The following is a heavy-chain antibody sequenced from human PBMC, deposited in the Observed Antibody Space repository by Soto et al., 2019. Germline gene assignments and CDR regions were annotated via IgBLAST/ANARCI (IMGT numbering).Heavy chain of an antibody. D-gene: IGHD3-16*01. V-gene: IGHV4-59*01. CDR3: ASYRGALYFES. J-gene: IGHJ4*02. CDR1: GRSMSSNY. CDR2: VFYGGT. Sequence: KPSETLSLTCSVSGRSMSSNYWSWIRQSPDKGLEWLGYVFYGGTDYNPSLGVRVSMSVETSKSQFSLKLTSVTVADTAVYYCASYRGALYFESWGPGILVTVSS.